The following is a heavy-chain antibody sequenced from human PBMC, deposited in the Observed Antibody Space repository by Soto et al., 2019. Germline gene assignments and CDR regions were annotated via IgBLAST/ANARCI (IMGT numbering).Heavy chain of an antibody. V-gene: IGHV4-39*01. CDR3: ARSYCSSTSCHPTDY. Sequence: SETLSLTCTVSGGSISSSSYYWGWIRQPPGKGLEWIGSIYYSGSTYYNPSLKSRVTISVDTSKNQFSLKLSSVTAADTAVYYCARSYCSSTSCHPTDYWGQGTLVTVSS. CDR2: IYYSGST. D-gene: IGHD2-2*01. CDR1: GGSISSSSYY. J-gene: IGHJ4*02.